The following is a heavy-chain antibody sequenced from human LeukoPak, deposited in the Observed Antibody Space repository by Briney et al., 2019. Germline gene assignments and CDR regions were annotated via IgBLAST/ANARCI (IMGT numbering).Heavy chain of an antibody. J-gene: IGHJ6*03. CDR1: GNSASSNY. D-gene: IGHD6-13*01. Sequence: GGSLRHSSAPPGNSASSNYGCVGRQAPGKGLEWVSVIYDTGTTYYADSVKGRFTVSRDSSRNTLYLQMNNLRVEDTAVYYCARDVLPAAGPIGPQYYMDVWGKGTTVTVSS. V-gene: IGHV3-53*01. CDR2: IYDTGTT. CDR3: ARDVLPAAGPIGPQYYMDV.